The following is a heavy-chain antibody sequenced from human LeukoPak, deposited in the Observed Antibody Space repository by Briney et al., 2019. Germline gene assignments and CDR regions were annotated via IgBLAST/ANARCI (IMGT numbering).Heavy chain of an antibody. V-gene: IGHV4-59*01. CDR2: IYYSGST. D-gene: IGHD5-12*01. Sequence: ASETLSLTCTVSGGSISSYYWSWIRQPPGKGLEWIGYIYYSGSTNYNPSLKSRVTISVDTSKNQFSLKLSSVTAADTAVYYCALYSGYDFDYWGQGTLVTVSS. CDR3: ALYSGYDFDY. CDR1: GGSISSYY. J-gene: IGHJ4*02.